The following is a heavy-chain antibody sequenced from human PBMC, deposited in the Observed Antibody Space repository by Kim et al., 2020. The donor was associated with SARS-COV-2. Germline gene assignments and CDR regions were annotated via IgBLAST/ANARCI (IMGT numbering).Heavy chain of an antibody. J-gene: IGHJ3*01. Sequence: GGSLRLSCAASGFTFDDYAMHWVRQAPGKGLEWVSGISWNSGSIGYADSVKGRFTISRDNAKNSLYLQMNSLRAEDTALYYCAKDKGATGILPGGAKAFDVWGQGTMVTVSS. V-gene: IGHV3-9*01. CDR3: AKDKGATGILPGGAKAFDV. CDR1: GFTFDDYA. CDR2: ISWNSGSI. D-gene: IGHD1-26*01.